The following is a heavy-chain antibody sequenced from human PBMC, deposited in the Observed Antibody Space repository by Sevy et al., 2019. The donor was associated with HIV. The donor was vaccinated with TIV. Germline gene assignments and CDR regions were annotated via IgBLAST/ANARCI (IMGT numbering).Heavy chain of an antibody. CDR2: INLDGSNT. V-gene: IGHV3-74*01. D-gene: IGHD2-8*01. CDR1: GFTFSSYW. Sequence: GGSLRLSCAASGFTFSSYWMHWVRQVPGKGLVWVSLINLDGSNTIYADSVKGGFTISRDNAKNTLYLQMNSLRAEDTAVYYCARDPSANVIYARNWFDSWGQGTLVTVSS. CDR3: ARDPSANVIYARNWFDS. J-gene: IGHJ5*01.